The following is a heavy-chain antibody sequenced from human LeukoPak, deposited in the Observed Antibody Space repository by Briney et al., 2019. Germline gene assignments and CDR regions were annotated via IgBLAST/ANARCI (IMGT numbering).Heavy chain of an antibody. D-gene: IGHD1-7*01. V-gene: IGHV4-59*12. CDR1: GGSISSYY. Sequence: SETLSLTCTVSGGSISSYYWSWIRQPPGRGLEWIGYIYYSGSTNYNPSLKSRVTISVDTSKNQFSLKLSSVTAADTAVYYCARGRRELRPSPFDYWGQGTLVTVSS. CDR3: ARGRRELRPSPFDY. CDR2: IYYSGST. J-gene: IGHJ4*02.